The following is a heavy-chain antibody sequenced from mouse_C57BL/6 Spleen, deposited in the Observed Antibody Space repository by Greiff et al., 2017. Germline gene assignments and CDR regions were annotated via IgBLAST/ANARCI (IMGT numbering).Heavy chain of an antibody. CDR3: ARETYYYGSRYYFDY. Sequence: QVQLQQSGAELVKPGASVKMSCKASGYTFTSYWITWVKQRPGQGLEWIGDIYPGSGSTNYNAKFKSKATLTVDTSSSTAYMQLSSLTSEDSAVYYCARETYYYGSRYYFDYWGQGTTLTVSS. CDR2: IYPGSGST. CDR1: GYTFTSYW. J-gene: IGHJ2*01. V-gene: IGHV1-55*01. D-gene: IGHD1-1*01.